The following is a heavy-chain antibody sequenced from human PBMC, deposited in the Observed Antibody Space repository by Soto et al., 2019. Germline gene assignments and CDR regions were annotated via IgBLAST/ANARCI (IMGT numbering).Heavy chain of an antibody. V-gene: IGHV4-4*07. CDR1: GGSLTKYY. D-gene: IGHD3-3*01. CDR2: ISTSGKV. Sequence: QVQLQESGPGVVKPSETLSLTCSVSGGSLTKYYWSWIRQPAGKGLEWIGRISTSGKVVSKASLSSRLTMAVDTSKNQFSPRLTSVTAADTAVYYCASDNNDFWSLYHVACDYWGQGALVTVSS. J-gene: IGHJ4*02. CDR3: ASDNNDFWSLYHVACDY.